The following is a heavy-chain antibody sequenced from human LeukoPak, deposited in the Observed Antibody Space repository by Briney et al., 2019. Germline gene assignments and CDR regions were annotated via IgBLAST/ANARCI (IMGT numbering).Heavy chain of an antibody. Sequence: ASVKVSCKASGYTFTSYGISWVRQAPGQGLEWMWWISAYNGNTNYAQKLQGRVTMTTDTSTSTAYMELRSLRSDDTAVYYCARVNRYSYSINWYFDLWGRGTLVTVSS. D-gene: IGHD5-18*01. CDR1: GYTFTSYG. CDR2: ISAYNGNT. CDR3: ARVNRYSYSINWYFDL. J-gene: IGHJ2*01. V-gene: IGHV1-18*04.